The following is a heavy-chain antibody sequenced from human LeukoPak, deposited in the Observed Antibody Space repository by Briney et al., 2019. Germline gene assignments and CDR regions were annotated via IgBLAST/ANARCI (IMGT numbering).Heavy chain of an antibody. CDR2: ILGSGGST. J-gene: IGHJ4*02. V-gene: IGHV3-23*01. D-gene: IGHD3/OR15-3a*01. CDR1: GFTISNYA. Sequence: GGSLRLSCAASGFTISNYAMSWVRQAQGKGLEWVSAILGSGGSTYYADSVKGRFTVSRDNSKSTLYLQMNSLRAEDTALYYCAKWGDYDVLTGYYVPDYWGQGTLVTVSS. CDR3: AKWGDYDVLTGYYVPDY.